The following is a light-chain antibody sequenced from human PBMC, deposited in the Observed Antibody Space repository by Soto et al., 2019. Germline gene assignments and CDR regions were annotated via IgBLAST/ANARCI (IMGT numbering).Light chain of an antibody. CDR2: GAS. Sequence: EIVLTQSPGILSLSPGERVTLSCRASQSASSSYLAWYQQKPGQAPRLLIYGASNRATGISDRFSGRGSGTDFTLTISRLEPEDFAVYYCQQYGSSHPLTFGGGTKVEIK. CDR1: QSASSSY. V-gene: IGKV3-20*01. CDR3: QQYGSSHPLT. J-gene: IGKJ4*01.